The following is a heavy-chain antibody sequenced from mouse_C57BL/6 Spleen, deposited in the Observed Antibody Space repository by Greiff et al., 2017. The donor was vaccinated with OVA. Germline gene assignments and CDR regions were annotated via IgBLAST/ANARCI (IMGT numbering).Heavy chain of an antibody. CDR2: INPSSGYT. CDR1: GYTFTSYT. Sequence: VKLMESGAELARPGASVKMSCKASGYTFTSYTMHWVKQRPGQGLEWIGYINPSSGYTKYNQKFKDKATLTADKSSSTAYMQLSSLTSEDSAVYYCARRETGDYWGQGTTLTVSS. J-gene: IGHJ2*01. V-gene: IGHV1-4*01. D-gene: IGHD4-1*01. CDR3: ARRETGDY.